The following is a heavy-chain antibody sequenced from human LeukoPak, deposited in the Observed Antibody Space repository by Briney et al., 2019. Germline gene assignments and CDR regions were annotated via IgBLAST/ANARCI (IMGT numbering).Heavy chain of an antibody. D-gene: IGHD4-11*01. CDR1: GGSISSSSYY. V-gene: IGHV4-39*07. J-gene: IGHJ4*02. CDR2: IYYSGST. CDR3: ARVPPTDY. Sequence: PSETLSLTCTVSGGSISSSSYYWGWIRQPPGKGLEWIGSIYYSGSTYYNPSLKGRVTISVDTSKNQFSLKLSSVTAADTAVYYCARVPPTDYWGQGTLVTVSS.